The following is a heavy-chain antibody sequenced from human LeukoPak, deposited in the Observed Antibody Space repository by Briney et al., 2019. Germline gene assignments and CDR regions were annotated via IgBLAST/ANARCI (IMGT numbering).Heavy chain of an antibody. CDR2: INPNSGGT. CDR3: ARATSIAAAGFSFDY. Sequence: ASVKVSCKASGYTFTGYYVHWVRQAPGQGLEWMGWINPNSGGTNYAQKFQGRVTMTRDTSISTAYMELSRLRSDDTAVYYCARATSIAAAGFSFDYWGQGTLVTVSS. D-gene: IGHD6-13*01. V-gene: IGHV1-2*02. J-gene: IGHJ4*02. CDR1: GYTFTGYY.